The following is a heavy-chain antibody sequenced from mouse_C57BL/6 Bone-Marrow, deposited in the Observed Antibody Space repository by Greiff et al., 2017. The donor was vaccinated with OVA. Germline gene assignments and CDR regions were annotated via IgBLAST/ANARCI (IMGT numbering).Heavy chain of an antibody. D-gene: IGHD2-4*01. J-gene: IGHJ4*01. Sequence: EVQGVESGGGLVQSGRSLRLSCATSGFTFSDFYMEWVRQAPGKGLEWIAASRNKANDYTTEYSASVKGRFIVSRDTSQSILYLQMNALRAEDTAIYYCARASYDYDEVAGAMDYWGQGTSVTVSS. V-gene: IGHV7-1*01. CDR2: SRNKANDYTT. CDR3: ARASYDYDEVAGAMDY. CDR1: GFTFSDFY.